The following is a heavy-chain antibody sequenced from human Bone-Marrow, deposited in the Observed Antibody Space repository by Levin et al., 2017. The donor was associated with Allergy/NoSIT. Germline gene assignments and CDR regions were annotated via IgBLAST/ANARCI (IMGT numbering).Heavy chain of an antibody. Sequence: SGPTLVKPTQTLIVTCTFSGFSVTTSGMRVSWIRQPPGKALEWLARLDWDDDKFYSASLKTRLTISKDTSKNQVVLIMTNMDPLDTATYYCARIASYDSSSYPGNAFDIWGQGTMVTVAS. D-gene: IGHD3-22*01. V-gene: IGHV2-70*04. J-gene: IGHJ3*02. CDR1: GFSVTTSGMR. CDR3: ARIASYDSSSYPGNAFDI. CDR2: LDWDDDK.